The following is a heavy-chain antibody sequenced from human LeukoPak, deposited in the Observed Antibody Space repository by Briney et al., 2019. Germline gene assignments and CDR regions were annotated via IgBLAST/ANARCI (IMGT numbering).Heavy chain of an antibody. V-gene: IGHV3-23*01. CDR1: GFAFSTYA. Sequence: GGSLRLSCTASGFAFSTYAMNWVRQAPGKGLEWVSVIFGSGAGINYADSVKGRFTISRDNSKNTLYLQMNTLRAEDTAIYCAKDRIPDGFYSLDHRGQGALVTVSS. CDR3: AKDRIPDGFYSLDH. D-gene: IGHD3-3*01. CDR2: IFGSGAGI. J-gene: IGHJ4*02.